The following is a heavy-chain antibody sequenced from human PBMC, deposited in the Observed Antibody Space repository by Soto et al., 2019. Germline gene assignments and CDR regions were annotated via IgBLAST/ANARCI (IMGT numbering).Heavy chain of an antibody. CDR1: KFMFSSYA. CDR3: AKTIEMASIRPFDY. Sequence: PVGSLRLSCAASKFMFSSYAMTWVRQAPGKGLEWVSTLSAGGTTTYYADSVKGRFTTSRHNSKNTLFLQLNSLRAEDTAVYYCAKTIEMASIRPFDYWGQGTLVTVSS. D-gene: IGHD5-12*01. V-gene: IGHV3-23*01. J-gene: IGHJ4*02. CDR2: LSAGGTTT.